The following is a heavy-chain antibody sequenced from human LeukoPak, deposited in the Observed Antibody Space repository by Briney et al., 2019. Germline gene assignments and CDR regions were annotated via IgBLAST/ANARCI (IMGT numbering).Heavy chain of an antibody. CDR2: INHSGST. Sequence: PSETLSLTCAVYGGSFSGYYWSWIRQPPGKGLEWIGEINHSGSTNYNPSLKSRVTISVDTSKNQFSLKLSSVTAADTAVYYCARYSLRWAHDYWGQGTLVTVSS. J-gene: IGHJ4*02. D-gene: IGHD4-23*01. CDR3: ARYSLRWAHDY. V-gene: IGHV4-34*01. CDR1: GGSFSGYY.